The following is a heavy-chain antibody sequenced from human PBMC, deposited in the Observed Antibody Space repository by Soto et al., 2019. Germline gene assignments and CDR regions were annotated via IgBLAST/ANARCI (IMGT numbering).Heavy chain of an antibody. CDR2: VNPKSANT. D-gene: IGHD6-13*01. CDR1: GYTFARHD. J-gene: IGHJ3*02. CDR3: VREGLYGSSQDNTFDI. Sequence: ASVKVSCEASGYTFARHDINWVRQAPGQGLEWIGWVNPKSANTGYAQKFQGRVTMMRDSSTTTAYMELRSLTSEDTAMYYCVREGLYGSSQDNTFDIWGKGTIVTV. V-gene: IGHV1-8*01.